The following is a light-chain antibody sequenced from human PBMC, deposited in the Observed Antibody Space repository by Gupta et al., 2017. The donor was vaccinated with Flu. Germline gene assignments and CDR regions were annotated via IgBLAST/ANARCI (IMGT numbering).Light chain of an antibody. V-gene: IGKV3-20*01. Sequence: EIVLTQSPGTLSLSPGERATLSCRASQSVSSSYLAWYQQKPGQAPTLLISGASSRATGIPDRFSGSGSGTDFTLTISRLEPEDFAVYYCQQYGSSPYTFGQGTKLEIK. CDR2: GAS. CDR3: QQYGSSPYT. CDR1: QSVSSSY. J-gene: IGKJ2*01.